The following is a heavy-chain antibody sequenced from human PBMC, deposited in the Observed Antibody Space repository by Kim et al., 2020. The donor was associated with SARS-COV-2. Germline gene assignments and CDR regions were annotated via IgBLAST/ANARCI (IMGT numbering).Heavy chain of an antibody. J-gene: IGHJ6*02. D-gene: IGHD3-10*01. V-gene: IGHV3-23*01. Sequence: KGRFTISRDNSKNTLYLQMNSLRAEDTAVYYCARGTTYMVHQDYYYGMDVWGQGTTVTVSS. CDR3: ARGTTYMVHQDYYYGMDV.